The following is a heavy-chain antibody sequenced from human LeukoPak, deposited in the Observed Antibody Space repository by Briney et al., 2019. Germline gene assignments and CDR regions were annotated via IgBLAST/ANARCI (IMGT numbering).Heavy chain of an antibody. D-gene: IGHD2-15*01. V-gene: IGHV3-49*03. CDR1: GFTFGDYA. J-gene: IGHJ6*03. Sequence: GGSLRLSCTASGFTFGDYAMSWFRQAPGKGLEWVGFIRSKAYGGTTEYAASEKGRFTISRDDSKSIAYLQMNSLKTEDTAVYYCTRERWWLLDYYYYMDVWGKGTTVTVSS. CDR3: TRERWWLLDYYYYMDV. CDR2: IRSKAYGGTT.